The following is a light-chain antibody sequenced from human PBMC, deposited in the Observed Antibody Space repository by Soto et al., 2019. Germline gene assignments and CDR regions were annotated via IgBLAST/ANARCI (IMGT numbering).Light chain of an antibody. J-gene: IGLJ3*02. V-gene: IGLV1-44*01. Sequence: QSVLTQPPSASGTPGQRVTISCSGSSSNIGSNTVNWYQQLPGTAPKLLIYSNNQRPSGVPDRFSGSKSGTSASLAISGLQSEHEADYYCAAWDDGLSGWVFGGGTKLTVL. CDR3: AAWDDGLSGWV. CDR1: SSNIGSNT. CDR2: SNN.